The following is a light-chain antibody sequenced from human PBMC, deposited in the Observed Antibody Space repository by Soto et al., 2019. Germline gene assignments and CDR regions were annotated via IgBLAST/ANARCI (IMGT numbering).Light chain of an antibody. Sequence: QSVLTQPPSASGSPGQSVTISCTGTSSDVGGYNYVSWYQQHPGKAPKLIIYEVNKRPSGVPDRFSGSKSGNTASLTVSGLQAEDEADHYCNSYAGSNNLVFGGGTKLTVL. J-gene: IGLJ3*02. CDR3: NSYAGSNNLV. V-gene: IGLV2-8*01. CDR2: EVN. CDR1: SSDVGGYNY.